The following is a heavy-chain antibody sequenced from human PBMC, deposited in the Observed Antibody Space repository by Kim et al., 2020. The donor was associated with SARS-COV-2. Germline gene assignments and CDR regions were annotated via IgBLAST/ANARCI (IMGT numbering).Heavy chain of an antibody. J-gene: IGHJ3*02. CDR3: ARLHRGSGSYLPNAFDI. Sequence: ASVKVSCKASGYTFTSYYMHWVRQAPGQGLEWMGIINPSGGSTSYAQKFQGRVTMTRDTSTSTVYMELSSLRSEDTAVYYCARLHRGSGSYLPNAFDIWGQGTMVTVSS. CDR2: INPSGGST. D-gene: IGHD3-10*01. V-gene: IGHV1-46*01. CDR1: GYTFTSYY.